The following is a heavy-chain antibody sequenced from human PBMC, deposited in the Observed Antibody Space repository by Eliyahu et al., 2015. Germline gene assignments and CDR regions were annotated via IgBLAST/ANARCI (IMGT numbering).Heavy chain of an antibody. J-gene: IGHJ4*02. Sequence: QVQLVQSGAEVKKPGASVXVSCKASGFTFTTNDLNWVRQAPGQGLEWMGWMDPTTGSTGYAQKFQGRVTLTRNTSISTAYMELNSLRYEDTAVYYCARGRDHNGDCSGSSCPPGDYWGQGTLVTVSS. CDR3: ARGRDHNGDCSGSSCPPGDY. D-gene: IGHD2-15*01. CDR1: GFTFTTND. V-gene: IGHV1-8*01. CDR2: MDPTTGST.